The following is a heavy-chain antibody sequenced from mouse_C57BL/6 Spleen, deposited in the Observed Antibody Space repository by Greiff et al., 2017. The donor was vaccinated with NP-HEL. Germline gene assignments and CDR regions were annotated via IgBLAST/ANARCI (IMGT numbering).Heavy chain of an antibody. CDR3: TTMRIYDGLTGDY. J-gene: IGHJ2*01. Sequence: EVQLQQSGAELVRPGASVKLSCTASGFNIKDDYMHWVKQRPEQGLEWIGWIDPENGDTEYASKFQGKATITADTSSNTAYLQLSSLTSEDTAVYYCTTMRIYDGLTGDYWGQGTTLTVSS. CDR2: IDPENGDT. CDR1: GFNIKDDY. V-gene: IGHV14-4*01. D-gene: IGHD2-3*01.